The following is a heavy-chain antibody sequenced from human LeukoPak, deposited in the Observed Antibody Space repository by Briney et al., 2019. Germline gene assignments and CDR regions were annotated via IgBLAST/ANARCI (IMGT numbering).Heavy chain of an antibody. J-gene: IGHJ4*02. CDR2: IYYSGST. CDR3: ARVNYYGSYYFDY. D-gene: IGHD3-10*01. Sequence: TSETLSLTCTVSGGSISSYYWSWIRQPPGKGLEWLGYIYYSGSTNFNPSLKSRVTILVDTSKNQFSLKLSSVTAADTAVYYCARVNYYGSYYFDYWGQGTLVTVSS. V-gene: IGHV4-59*01. CDR1: GGSISSYY.